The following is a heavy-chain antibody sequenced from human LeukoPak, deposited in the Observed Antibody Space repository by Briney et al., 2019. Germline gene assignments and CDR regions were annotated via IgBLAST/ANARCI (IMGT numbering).Heavy chain of an antibody. CDR1: GGSISSSSYY. D-gene: IGHD1-26*01. V-gene: IGHV4-39*01. CDR2: IYYSGST. Sequence: PSETLSLTCTVSGGSISSSSYYWGWIRQPPGKGLEWIGTIYYSGSTYYNPSLKSRVTISVDTSKNQFSLKLSSVTAADTAVYYYARQGSGNYLSPVNYWGQGTLVTVSS. J-gene: IGHJ4*02. CDR3: ARQGSGNYLSPVNY.